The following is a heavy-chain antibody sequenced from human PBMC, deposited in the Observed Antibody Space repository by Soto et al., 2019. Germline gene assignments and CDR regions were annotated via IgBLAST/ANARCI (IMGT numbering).Heavy chain of an antibody. D-gene: IGHD2-21*02. CDR1: GDSVSSNSAA. J-gene: IGHJ6*02. CDR3: ARNPNTAPYYFYGMDV. Sequence: SQTLSLPCVISGDSVSSNSAAWNWIRQSPSRGLEWLGRTYYRSKWYNDYAVSVKSRITINPDTSKNQFSLQLNSVTPEDTALYYCARNPNTAPYYFYGMDVWGQGTTVTVS. V-gene: IGHV6-1*01. CDR2: TYYRSKWYN.